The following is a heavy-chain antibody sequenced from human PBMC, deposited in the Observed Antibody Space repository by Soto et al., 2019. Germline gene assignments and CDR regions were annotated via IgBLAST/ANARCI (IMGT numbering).Heavy chain of an antibody. CDR1: GFTFSSYD. CDR2: IGTAGDT. D-gene: IGHD5-12*01. CDR3: VRDLARDGYDNYYYYYGMDV. Sequence: PGGSLRLSCAASGFTFSSYDMHWVRQATGKGLEWVSAIGTAGDTYYPGSVKGRFTISRENAKNSLYLQMNSLRAEDTAVYYCVRDLARDGYDNYYYYYGMDVWGQGTTVTVSS. V-gene: IGHV3-13*01. J-gene: IGHJ6*02.